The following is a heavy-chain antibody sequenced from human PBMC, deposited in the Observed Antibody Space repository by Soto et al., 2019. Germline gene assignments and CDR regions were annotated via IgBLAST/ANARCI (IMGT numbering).Heavy chain of an antibody. CDR3: TSARSFGVVMGVMDY. CDR2: IKSKTAGGTT. V-gene: IGHV3-15*01. CDR1: GSTFSNAW. J-gene: IGHJ4*02. D-gene: IGHD3-3*01. Sequence: GGSLRLSCAASGSTFSNAWMTWVRQAPGKGLEWVGRIKSKTAGGTTDYAAPVKGRFTISRDDSKNTLYLQMNSLKTEDTAVYYCTSARSFGVVMGVMDYWGQGTLVTVSS.